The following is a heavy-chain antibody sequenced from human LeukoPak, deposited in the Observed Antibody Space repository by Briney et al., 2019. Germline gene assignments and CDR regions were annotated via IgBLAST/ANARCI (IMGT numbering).Heavy chain of an antibody. J-gene: IGHJ4*02. V-gene: IGHV6-1*01. CDR3: ARGAVADPYYFDY. CDR2: TYYRSKWYN. Sequence: SQTLSLTCAISGDSVSSNSAAWNWIRQSPSRGLEWLGRTYYRSKWYNDYAVSVKSRITINPDTSKNQFSLKLSSVTAADTAVYYCARGAVADPYYFDYWGQGTLVTVSS. CDR1: GDSVSSNSAA. D-gene: IGHD6-19*01.